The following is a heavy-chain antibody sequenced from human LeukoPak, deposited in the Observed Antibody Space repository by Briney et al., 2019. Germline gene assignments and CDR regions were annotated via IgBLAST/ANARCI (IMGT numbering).Heavy chain of an antibody. J-gene: IGHJ4*02. CDR3: ARKKGYDFWSGKNYFDY. D-gene: IGHD3-3*01. CDR2: IYYSGST. Sequence: SETLSLTCTVSGGPISSYYWSWIRQPPGEGLEWIGYIYYSGSTNYNPSLKSRVTISVDTSKNQFSLKLSSVTAADTAVYYCARKKGYDFWSGKNYFDYWGQGTLVTVSS. V-gene: IGHV4-59*08. CDR1: GGPISSYY.